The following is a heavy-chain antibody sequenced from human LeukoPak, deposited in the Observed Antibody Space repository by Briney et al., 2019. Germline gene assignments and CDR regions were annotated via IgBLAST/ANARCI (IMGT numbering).Heavy chain of an antibody. V-gene: IGHV3-23*01. D-gene: IGHD1-26*01. CDR3: AKDSKWELPPPPDY. CDR2: ISGSGGST. CDR1: GFTFSSYD. J-gene: IGHJ4*02. Sequence: PGGSLRLSCAASGFTFSSYDMSWVRQAPGKGLEWVSAISGSGGSTYYADSVKGRFTISRDNSKNTLYLQMNSLRAEDTAVYYRAKDSKWELPPPPDYWGQGTLVTVSS.